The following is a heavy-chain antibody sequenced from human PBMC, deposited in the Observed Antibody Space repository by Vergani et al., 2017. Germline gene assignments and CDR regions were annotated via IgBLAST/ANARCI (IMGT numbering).Heavy chain of an antibody. D-gene: IGHD3-3*01. Sequence: QVQLQESGPGLVKPSETLSLTCTVSGGSISSYYWSWLRQPAGKGLEWIGRIYTSGSTNSNPSLKSRVTMSVDTSKNQFSLKLSSVTAADTAVYYCARADCGSGYPPYYYYRDVWGRGTTVTVSS. V-gene: IGHV4-4*07. CDR2: IYTSGST. J-gene: IGHJ6*03. CDR3: ARADCGSGYPPYYYYRDV. CDR1: GGSISSYY.